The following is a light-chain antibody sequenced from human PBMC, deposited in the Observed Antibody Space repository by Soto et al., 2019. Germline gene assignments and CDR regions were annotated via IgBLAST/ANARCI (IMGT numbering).Light chain of an antibody. J-gene: IGKJ4*01. CDR3: QQYNSWPT. Sequence: EILMTQSPATLSVSPGKGATLSCRTSHSISTNLAWYQHKRGPSPRLLVYGASTRATGVPARFSGSGSGAEFPLSISSLQSEYFAVYYCQQYNSWPTFGGGTKVEIK. CDR2: GAS. V-gene: IGKV3-15*01. CDR1: HSISTN.